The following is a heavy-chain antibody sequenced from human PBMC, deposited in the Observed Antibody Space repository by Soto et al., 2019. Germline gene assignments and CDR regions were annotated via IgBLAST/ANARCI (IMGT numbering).Heavy chain of an antibody. CDR3: AKDTEWRALHKTFDY. CDR1: GFTFSSYG. V-gene: IGHV3-30*18. D-gene: IGHD3-3*01. CDR2: ISHDGSNN. Sequence: QVQLVESGGGVVQPGRSLRLSCATSGFTFSSYGMHWVRQAPGKGLEWVAVISHDGSNNYYADSVKGRFTISRDNSKNTLDLQMNSLRAEETGVYYCAKDTEWRALHKTFDYWGQGTLVTVSS. J-gene: IGHJ4*02.